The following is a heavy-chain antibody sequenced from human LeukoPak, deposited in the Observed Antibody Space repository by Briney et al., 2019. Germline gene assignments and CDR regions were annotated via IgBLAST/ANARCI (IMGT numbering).Heavy chain of an antibody. CDR3: ARDLIRGLLLWTPQYYGMDV. Sequence: ASVKVSCKVSGYTLTELSMHWVRQAPGKGLEWMGGFDPEDGETIYAQKFQGRVTITADKSTSTAYMELSSLRSEDTAVYYCARDLIRGLLLWTPQYYGMDVWGKGTTVTVSS. CDR1: GYTLTELS. CDR2: FDPEDGET. V-gene: IGHV1-24*01. J-gene: IGHJ6*04. D-gene: IGHD3-10*01.